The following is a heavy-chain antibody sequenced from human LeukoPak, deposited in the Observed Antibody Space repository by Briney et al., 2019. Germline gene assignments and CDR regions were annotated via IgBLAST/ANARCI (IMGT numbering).Heavy chain of an antibody. CDR1: GYTFTSYY. Sequence: ASVKVSCKASGYTFTSYYMHWVRQAPGQGLEWMGIVNPSGGSTSYAQKFQGRVTMTRDTSTSTVYMELSSLRSEDTAVYYCARDGARLSTPYYYYYYGMDVWGQGTTVTISS. CDR2: VNPSGGST. V-gene: IGHV1-46*01. J-gene: IGHJ6*02. CDR3: ARDGARLSTPYYYYYYGMDV. D-gene: IGHD5-12*01.